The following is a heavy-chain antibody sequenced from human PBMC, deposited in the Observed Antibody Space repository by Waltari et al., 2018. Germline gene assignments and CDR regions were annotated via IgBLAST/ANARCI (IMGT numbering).Heavy chain of an antibody. J-gene: IGHJ5*02. D-gene: IGHD5-12*01. CDR3: ARDGGYDYNWFDP. CDR1: GYTFTSYA. Sequence: QVQLVQSGAEVKKPGASVKVSCKASGYTFTSYAMHWVRPAPGQRLEWMGWINAGNGNTKYSQKFQGRVTITRDTSASTAYMELSSLRSEDTAVYYCARDGGYDYNWFDPWGQGTLVTVSS. CDR2: INAGNGNT. V-gene: IGHV1-3*01.